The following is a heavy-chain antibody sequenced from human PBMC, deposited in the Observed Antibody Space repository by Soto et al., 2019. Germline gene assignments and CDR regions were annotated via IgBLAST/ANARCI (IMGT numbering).Heavy chain of an antibody. V-gene: IGHV3-33*01. Sequence: QVQLVESGGGVGQPGRSLRLSCAASGFTFISYGMHWVRPAPGKGLEWVAVIWYDGSNKYYADSVKGRFTISRDNSKNTLYLQMNSLRAEDTAVYYCARDRKAVYYYGIDVWGQGTTVTVS. CDR2: IWYDGSNK. J-gene: IGHJ6*02. CDR3: ARDRKAVYYYGIDV. CDR1: GFTFISYG.